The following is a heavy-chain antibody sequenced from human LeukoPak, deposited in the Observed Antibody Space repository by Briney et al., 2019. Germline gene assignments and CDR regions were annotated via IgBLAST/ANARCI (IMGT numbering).Heavy chain of an antibody. CDR1: GGSISTYY. Sequence: SETLSLTCTLSGGSISTYYWSWVRQPPGKGLEWIGYIYYTGSTDYNPSLKSRVTMSVDTSKNQFSLKLSSVTAADTAVYYCARDTRDYYDSSGYFLFDYWGQGTLVTVSS. CDR2: IYYTGST. J-gene: IGHJ4*02. D-gene: IGHD3-22*01. CDR3: ARDTRDYYDSSGYFLFDY. V-gene: IGHV4-59*01.